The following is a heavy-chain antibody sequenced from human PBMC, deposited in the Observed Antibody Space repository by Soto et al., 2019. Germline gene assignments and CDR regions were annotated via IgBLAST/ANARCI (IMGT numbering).Heavy chain of an antibody. CDR3: ARDRDDYGSGNYYNRIDF. V-gene: IGHV1-69*06. CDR2: IIPLFGTP. J-gene: IGHJ4*02. Sequence: QVQLVQSGAEVKKPGSSVKVSCKASGGIFSTYAISWLRQAPGQGLEWMGGIIPLFGTPNYAQRLQGRVTITADKSTSTAYMELSRLRSEDTAVYYCARDRDDYGSGNYYNRIDFWGQGTLVTVSS. D-gene: IGHD3-10*01. CDR1: GGIFSTYA.